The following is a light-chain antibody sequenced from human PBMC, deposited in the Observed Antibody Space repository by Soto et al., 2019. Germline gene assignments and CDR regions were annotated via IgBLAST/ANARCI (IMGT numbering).Light chain of an antibody. J-gene: IGLJ1*01. CDR1: SFKN. V-gene: IGLV2-14*03. CDR3: SSYSFTTSLYV. Sequence: QSVLTQPASVSGSPGQSITISCTGTSFKNVSWYQQHPGQAPKLLIYDVSYRPSGISHRFSGSESACTASLTISGLQAEDEADYYCSSYSFTTSLYVFGTGTKLTVL. CDR2: DVS.